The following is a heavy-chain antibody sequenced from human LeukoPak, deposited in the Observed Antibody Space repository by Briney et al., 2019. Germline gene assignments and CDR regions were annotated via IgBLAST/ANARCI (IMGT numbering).Heavy chain of an antibody. CDR2: VSYTGRT. Sequence: SETLSLTCSVSAGSISSNYWTWIRQSPGKGLEYIGHVSYTGRTRYNPSLQRRLTISLDTSNNHFSLQLTSVSAADAAGYYCARPLDYGNSGAPGIFDIWGQGRMVTVSS. CDR3: ARPLDYGNSGAPGIFDI. CDR1: AGSISSNY. J-gene: IGHJ3*02. V-gene: IGHV4-59*01. D-gene: IGHD4-11*01.